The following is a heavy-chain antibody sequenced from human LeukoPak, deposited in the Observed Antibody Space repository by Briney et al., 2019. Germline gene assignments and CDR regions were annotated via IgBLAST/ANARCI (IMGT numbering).Heavy chain of an antibody. CDR3: TKSARGYSNYDY. CDR2: ISGSGGNT. V-gene: IGHV3-23*01. J-gene: IGHJ4*02. Sequence: PGWSLRLSCAASGFSFSSYAMSWVRQAPGKGLEWVSSISGSGGNTYYADSVKGRFTISRDDSKNTLYLQMNSLRAEDTAVYYCTKSARGYSNYDYWGQGTLVTVSS. D-gene: IGHD5-12*01. CDR1: GFSFSSYA.